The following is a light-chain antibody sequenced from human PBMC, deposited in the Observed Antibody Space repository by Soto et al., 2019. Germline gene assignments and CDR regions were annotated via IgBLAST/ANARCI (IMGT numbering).Light chain of an antibody. V-gene: IGLV2-14*01. J-gene: IGLJ3*02. Sequence: QSALTQPASLSGSPGQSITISCTGTSSDIGAYDYVSWFQQHPGKAPKLMISEVNNRPSGVSNRFSGSKSGNTASLTISGLQAEDEADYHCASYTTTFSWVFGGGTKLTVL. CDR3: ASYTTTFSWV. CDR1: SSDIGAYDY. CDR2: EVN.